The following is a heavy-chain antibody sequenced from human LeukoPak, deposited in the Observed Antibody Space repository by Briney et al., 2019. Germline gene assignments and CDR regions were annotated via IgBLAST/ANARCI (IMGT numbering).Heavy chain of an antibody. J-gene: IGHJ4*02. V-gene: IGHV4-39*01. CDR1: GGSITSNHYY. Sequence: SETLSLTCNISGGSITSNHYYWGWIRQPPGKGLDWIGRIHYSGSIYYNPSLKSRLSISVDTSRTQFSLKLSSVTAADTAVYYCARGAVVVVAATPGSFDYWGQGTLVTVSS. CDR2: IHYSGSI. D-gene: IGHD2-15*01. CDR3: ARGAVVVVAATPGSFDY.